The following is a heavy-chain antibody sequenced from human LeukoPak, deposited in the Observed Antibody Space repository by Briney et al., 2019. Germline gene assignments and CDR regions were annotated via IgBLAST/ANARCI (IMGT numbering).Heavy chain of an antibody. CDR1: GFTFSDYY. CDR3: ARGNSGYEGWFDP. D-gene: IGHD5-12*01. Sequence: PGGSLRLSCAASGFTFSDYYMSWVRQAPGKGLEWVANIKQDGSEKYYVDSVKGRFTISRDNAKNSLYLQMNSLRAEDTAVYYCARGNSGYEGWFDPWGQGTLVTVSS. V-gene: IGHV3-7*01. CDR2: IKQDGSEK. J-gene: IGHJ5*02.